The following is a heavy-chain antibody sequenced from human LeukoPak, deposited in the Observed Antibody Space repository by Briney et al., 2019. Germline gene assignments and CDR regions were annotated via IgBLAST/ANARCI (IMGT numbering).Heavy chain of an antibody. CDR1: GFTFSSYA. D-gene: IGHD5-18*01. CDR3: ARRGYTYGYDY. CDR2: ISSDGVIT. Sequence: GGSLRLSCVASGFTFSSYAMHWVRQAPGKGLEYVSAISSDGVITYYANSVKGRFTISRGNSKKTLYLQMGSLRAEDMAMYYCARRGYTYGYDYWGQGTLVTVSS. J-gene: IGHJ4*02. V-gene: IGHV3-64*01.